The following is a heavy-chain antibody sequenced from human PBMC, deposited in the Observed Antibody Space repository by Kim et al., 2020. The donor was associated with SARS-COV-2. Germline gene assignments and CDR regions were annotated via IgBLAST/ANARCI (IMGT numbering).Heavy chain of an antibody. J-gene: IGHJ4*02. CDR2: IKTEANSYAT. V-gene: IGHV3-73*01. CDR3: AAWVGITLDS. Sequence: GGSLRLSCAASGFTFSGSAIHWVRQASGKGLEWVGRIKTEANSYATAYAASVKGRFTISRDDSENTAYLQMNSLKTEDTAVYYCAAWVGITLDSWGQGTLVTVSS. D-gene: IGHD1-26*01. CDR1: GFTFSGSA.